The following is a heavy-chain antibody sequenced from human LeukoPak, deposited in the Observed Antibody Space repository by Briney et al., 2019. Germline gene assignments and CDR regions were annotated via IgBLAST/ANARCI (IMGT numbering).Heavy chain of an antibody. CDR3: ARSRIVGGTSPGDY. Sequence: ASVKVSCKASGYTFTGYYMHWVRQAPGQGLEWMGRINPNSGGTNYAQKFQGRVTMTRDTSISTAYMELSRLRSDDTAVYYCARSRIVGGTSPGDYWGQGTLVTVSS. V-gene: IGHV1-2*06. D-gene: IGHD1-26*01. CDR1: GYTFTGYY. CDR2: INPNSGGT. J-gene: IGHJ4*02.